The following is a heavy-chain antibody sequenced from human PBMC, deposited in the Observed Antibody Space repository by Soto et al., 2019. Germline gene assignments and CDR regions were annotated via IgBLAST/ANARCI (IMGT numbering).Heavy chain of an antibody. CDR1: GFTFSSYG. J-gene: IGHJ4*02. V-gene: IGHV3-33*01. D-gene: IGHD2-15*01. CDR2: IWYDGSNK. CDR3: ARAEVAAPPDY. Sequence: QVQLVESGGGVVQPGRSLRLSCAASGFTFSSYGMHWVRQAPGKGLEWVAVIWYDGSNKYYADSVKGRFTISRDNSKNTLYLQMNSLRAEDTAVYYCARAEVAAPPDYWGQGTLVTVSS.